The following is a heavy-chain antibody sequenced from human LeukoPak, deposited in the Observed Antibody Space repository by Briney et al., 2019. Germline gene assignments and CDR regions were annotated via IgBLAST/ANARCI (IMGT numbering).Heavy chain of an antibody. CDR2: IYTSGST. CDR1: GGSISSYY. CDR3: ARDRLLEDRDYHYYYYMDV. V-gene: IGHV4-4*07. Sequence: SETLSLTCTVSGGSISSYYWSWIPQPAGKGLEWIGRIYTSGSTNYNPSLKSRVTISVDTSKNQFSLKLSSVTAADTAVYYCARDRLLEDRDYHYYYYMDVWGIGTTVTVSS. J-gene: IGHJ6*03. D-gene: IGHD1-1*01.